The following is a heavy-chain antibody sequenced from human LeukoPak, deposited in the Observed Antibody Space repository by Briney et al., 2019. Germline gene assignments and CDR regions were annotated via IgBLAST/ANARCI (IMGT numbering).Heavy chain of an antibody. V-gene: IGHV4-61*09. D-gene: IGHD3-10*01. J-gene: IGHJ4*02. Sequence: PSQTLSLTCTVSGGSISSGSYYWSWIRQPAGKGLEWIGEINHSGQIDYNTSLKSRVTISVDTSRNQFSLHLNSVTAADTAVYYCTRGGYGPGSHYRFWGQGTLVTVSS. CDR2: INHSGQI. CDR1: GGSISSGSYY. CDR3: TRGGYGPGSHYRF.